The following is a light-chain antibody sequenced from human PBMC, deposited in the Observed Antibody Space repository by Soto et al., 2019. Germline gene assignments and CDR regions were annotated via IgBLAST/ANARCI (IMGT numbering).Light chain of an antibody. CDR2: DVS. CDR3: RSYTNSAYV. Sequence: QSALTQPRSVSGSPGQSVTISCTGTSSDVGAYNYVSWYQQHPAKAPNLMIYDVSKRPSGVPDRFSGSKSGNTASLTISGLQAEDEGDYYCRSYTNSAYVFGTGTKVTVL. J-gene: IGLJ1*01. CDR1: SSDVGAYNY. V-gene: IGLV2-11*01.